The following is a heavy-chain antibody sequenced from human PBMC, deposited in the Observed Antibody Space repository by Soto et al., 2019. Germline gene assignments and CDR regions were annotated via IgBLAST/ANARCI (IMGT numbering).Heavy chain of an antibody. J-gene: IGHJ4*02. CDR3: AREVGKVGYSSSSCDY. CDR1: GYTFTGHY. CDR2: INPDNGGT. Sequence: QVQLVQSGAEVKKPGASVKVSCKASGYTFTGHYMYWVRQAFGQGLEWMGWINPDNGGTSYAQKFQGRVTMTTDTSISTGYMELSRLTSDDTAVYYCAREVGKVGYSSSSCDYWGQGSLVTVST. D-gene: IGHD6-6*01. V-gene: IGHV1-2*02.